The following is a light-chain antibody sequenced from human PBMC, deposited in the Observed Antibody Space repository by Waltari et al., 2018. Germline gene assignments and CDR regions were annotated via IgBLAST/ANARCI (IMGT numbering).Light chain of an antibody. CDR2: GAS. Sequence: EIVMTQSPDTLSVSPGERATLACRASQSVSSNLAWYQQKPGQAPRLLIYGASTSATGTPARFSGSGSGTEFTLTISSLQSEDFAVYYCQQYNNWPPAFGQGTKVEIK. CDR1: QSVSSN. V-gene: IGKV3-15*01. J-gene: IGKJ1*01. CDR3: QQYNNWPPA.